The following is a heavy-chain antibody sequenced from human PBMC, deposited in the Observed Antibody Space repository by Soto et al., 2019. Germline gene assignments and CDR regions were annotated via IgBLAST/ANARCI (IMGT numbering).Heavy chain of an antibody. CDR3: VRDTKYLAYCGGDCPRPYSYYYGMDV. Sequence: PSETLSLTCAVYGGSFSGYYWSWIRQPPGKGLEWTGEINHSGSTNYNPSLKSRVTISVDTSKNQFSLKLSPVTAADTAVYYCVRDTKYLAYCGGDCPRPYSYYYGMDVWGQGTTVTVSS. D-gene: IGHD2-21*02. V-gene: IGHV4-34*01. J-gene: IGHJ6*02. CDR2: INHSGST. CDR1: GGSFSGYY.